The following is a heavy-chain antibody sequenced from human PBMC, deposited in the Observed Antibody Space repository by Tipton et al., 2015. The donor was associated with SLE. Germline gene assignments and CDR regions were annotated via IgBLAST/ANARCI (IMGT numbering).Heavy chain of an antibody. Sequence: QSGPEVKQPGASVKVSCKASGFTLTDYDINWVRQTTPGQGLEWMGWMNPSGNTNYEEKFQGRVTMTRDISINTAYMELSSLRSEDTAVYFCARETTQTRDGLDVWGQGTTVIVSS. V-gene: IGHV1-8*01. CDR2: MNPSGNT. J-gene: IGHJ6*02. CDR1: GFTLTDYD. D-gene: IGHD1-1*01. CDR3: ARETTQTRDGLDV.